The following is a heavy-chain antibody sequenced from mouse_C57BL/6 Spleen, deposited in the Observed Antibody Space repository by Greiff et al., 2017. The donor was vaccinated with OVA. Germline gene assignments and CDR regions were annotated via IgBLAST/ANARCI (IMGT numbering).Heavy chain of an antibody. V-gene: IGHV1-19*01. CDR1: GYTFTDYY. Sequence: VHVKQSGPVLVKPGASVKMSCKASGYTFTDYYMNWVKQSHGKSLEWIGVINPYNGGTSYNQKFKGKATLTVDKSSSTAYMELNSLTSEDSAVYYCARRTGSAYWGQGTLVTVSA. CDR3: ARRTGSAY. CDR2: INPYNGGT. D-gene: IGHD4-1*01. J-gene: IGHJ3*01.